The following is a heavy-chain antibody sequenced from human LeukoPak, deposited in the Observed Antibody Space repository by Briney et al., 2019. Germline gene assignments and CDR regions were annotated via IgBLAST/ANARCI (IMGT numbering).Heavy chain of an antibody. CDR1: GGSFSGYY. D-gene: IGHD3-22*01. J-gene: IGHJ4*02. V-gene: IGHV4-34*01. Sequence: SETLSLTCAVYGGSFSGYYWSWIRQPPGKGLEWIGEINHSGSTNYNPSLKSRVTISVDTSKNQFSLKLSSVPAADTAVYYCASSDTMIVEYYFDYWGQGTLVTVSS. CDR2: INHSGST. CDR3: ASSDTMIVEYYFDY.